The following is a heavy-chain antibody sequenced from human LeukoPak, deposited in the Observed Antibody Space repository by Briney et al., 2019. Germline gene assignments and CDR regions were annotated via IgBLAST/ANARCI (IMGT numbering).Heavy chain of an antibody. CDR2: IIPIFGTA. CDR1: GGTFSSYA. CDR3: ASSGASITIFGVVPPEEYYYYYGMDV. V-gene: IGHV1-69*01. J-gene: IGHJ6*02. D-gene: IGHD3-3*01. Sequence: GASVKVSCKASGGTFSSYAISWVRQAPGQGLEWMGGIIPIFGTANYAQKFQGRVTITADESTSTAYMELSSLRSEDTAVYYCASSGASITIFGVVPPEEYYYYYGMDVWGQGTTVTASS.